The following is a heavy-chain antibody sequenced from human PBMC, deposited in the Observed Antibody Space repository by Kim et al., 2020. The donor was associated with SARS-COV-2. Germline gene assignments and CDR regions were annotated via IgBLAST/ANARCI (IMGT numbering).Heavy chain of an antibody. D-gene: IGHD3-16*01. J-gene: IGHJ4*02. V-gene: IGHV3-48*01. CDR3: ARDLHYGFDY. CDR2: IRTSSNSI. Sequence: GGSLRLSCAASGFALTSYSVNWVRQAPGKGLEWLSYIRTSSNSIFYADSVKGRFTVSTDSAKNSLYLQMNSLRVEDTAVYYCARDLHYGFDYWGQGIPVTVSS. CDR1: GFALTSYS.